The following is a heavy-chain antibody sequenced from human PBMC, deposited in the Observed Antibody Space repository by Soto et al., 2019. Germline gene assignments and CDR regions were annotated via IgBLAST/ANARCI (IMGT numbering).Heavy chain of an antibody. D-gene: IGHD1-26*01. CDR2: ICPADSAT. CDR1: GSSFNNYC. J-gene: IGHJ4*02. Sequence: GESLKISCKGSGSSFNNYCIGWVRQMPGKGLEWMGIICPADSATRYNPSLRGQVTFSADKSISTAYLQWSSLKASDTAMHYRARQGSSQSFDYWGQGTLVTVSS. CDR3: ARQGSSQSFDY. V-gene: IGHV5-51*01.